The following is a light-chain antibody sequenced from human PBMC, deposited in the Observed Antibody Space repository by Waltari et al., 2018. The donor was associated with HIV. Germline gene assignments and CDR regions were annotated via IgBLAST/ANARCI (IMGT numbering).Light chain of an antibody. CDR2: EVN. J-gene: IGLJ1*01. V-gene: IGLV2-23*02. Sequence: QSALTQPASVSGSPGQSITISCTGTSCDFGSYNVVSWYQQHPGKAPKLMIYEVNKRPAGVSNRFSGSKSGNTASLTISGLQAEDEADYHCCSYAGSSTHVFGTGTKVTVL. CDR3: CSYAGSSTHV. CDR1: SCDFGSYNV.